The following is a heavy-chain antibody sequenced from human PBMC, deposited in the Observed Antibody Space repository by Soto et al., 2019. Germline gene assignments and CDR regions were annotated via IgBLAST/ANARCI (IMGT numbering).Heavy chain of an antibody. Sequence: AGSLRLSCAASGFTLSRYKMNWVRQAQGKGLEWVSYISSSSSTIHYSDSVKGRFTISRDNAKNSLYLQMNSLRAEDTAVYYCARDSPRYSGSYAPDYWGQGTLVTVSS. J-gene: IGHJ4*02. CDR1: GFTLSRYK. V-gene: IGHV3-48*01. CDR3: ARDSPRYSGSYAPDY. CDR2: ISSSSSTI. D-gene: IGHD1-26*01.